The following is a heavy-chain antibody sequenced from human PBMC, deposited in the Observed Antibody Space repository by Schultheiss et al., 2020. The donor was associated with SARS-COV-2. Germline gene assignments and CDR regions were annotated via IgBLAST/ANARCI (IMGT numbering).Heavy chain of an antibody. Sequence: GESLKISCAASGFTFSSYGMHWVRQAPGKGLEWVAVISYDGSNKYYADSVKGRFTISRDNSKNTLYLEMNSLRAEDTAVYYCARGYCSSTSCYHYYYYGMDVWGQGTTVTVSS. CDR1: GFTFSSYG. D-gene: IGHD2-2*01. CDR3: ARGYCSSTSCYHYYYYGMDV. CDR2: ISYDGSNK. V-gene: IGHV3-30*03. J-gene: IGHJ6*02.